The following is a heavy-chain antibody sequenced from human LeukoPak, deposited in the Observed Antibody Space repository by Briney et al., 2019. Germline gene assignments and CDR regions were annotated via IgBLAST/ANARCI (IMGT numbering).Heavy chain of an antibody. V-gene: IGHV4-4*07. CDR1: GGSISSYY. Sequence: SETLSLTCTVSGGSISSYYWSWIRQPAGKGLEWIGRIYTSGSTNYNPSLKSRVTMSVDTSKNQFSLKLSSVTAADTAVYYCARDSYYYDSSNYWVLDYWGQGTLVTVSS. D-gene: IGHD3-22*01. CDR3: ARDSYYYDSSNYWVLDY. J-gene: IGHJ4*02. CDR2: IYTSGST.